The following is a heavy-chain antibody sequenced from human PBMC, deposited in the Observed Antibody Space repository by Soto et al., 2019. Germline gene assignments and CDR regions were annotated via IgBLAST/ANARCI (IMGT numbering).Heavy chain of an antibody. V-gene: IGHV3-23*01. CDR2: LSGSGANT. J-gene: IGHJ5*02. CDR3: AKSGYGDYVSWFDP. D-gene: IGHD4-17*01. Sequence: EVQLSESGGGLVQPGGSLRLSCAASGFTFSNYAMSWVRQAPGKGLEWVSALSGSGANTYFADSVKGRFTISRDNSKDTVYLQMNSLRVDDTAVYYCAKSGYGDYVSWFDPWGQGTLVTVSS. CDR1: GFTFSNYA.